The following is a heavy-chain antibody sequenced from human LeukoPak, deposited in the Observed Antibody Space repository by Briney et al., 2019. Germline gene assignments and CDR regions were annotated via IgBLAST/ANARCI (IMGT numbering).Heavy chain of an antibody. V-gene: IGHV3-7*01. J-gene: IGHJ4*02. CDR3: ARDNRYSSGWRPVYYFDY. CDR1: GFTFSSYW. CDR2: IKEDGSEK. D-gene: IGHD6-19*01. Sequence: GGSLRLSCAASGFTFSSYWMSWVRQAPGKGLEWVANIKEDGSEKYYVDSVKGRFTISRDNAKNSLYLQMNSLRAEDTAVYYCARDNRYSSGWRPVYYFDYWGQGTLVTVSS.